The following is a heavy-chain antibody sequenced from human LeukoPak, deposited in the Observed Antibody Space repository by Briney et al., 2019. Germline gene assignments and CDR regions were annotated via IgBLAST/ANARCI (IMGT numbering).Heavy chain of an antibody. CDR3: ARVPSQYYYGMDV. J-gene: IGHJ6*02. V-gene: IGHV3-23*01. Sequence: PGGSLRLSCAVSGFTFSSYAMSWVRQAPGKGLEWVSTISGSGGSTYYADSVKGRFTISRDNSKNTLYLQMNSLRAEDTAVYYCARVPSQYYYGMDVWGQGTTVTVSS. CDR2: ISGSGGST. D-gene: IGHD6-6*01. CDR1: GFTFSSYA.